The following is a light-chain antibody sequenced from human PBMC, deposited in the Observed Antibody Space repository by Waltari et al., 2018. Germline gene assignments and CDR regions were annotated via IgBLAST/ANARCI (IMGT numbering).Light chain of an antibody. CDR3: QQDDGLGVT. CDR2: GDS. Sequence: ASETVSRISVNWYLQKLGQALTFLIYGDSSMATCISDRFSGSGSGTEFTLTISRLEPEDFALYYCQQDDGLGVTFGGGTKVEI. J-gene: IGKJ4*01. V-gene: IGKV3-20*01. CDR1: ETVSRIS.